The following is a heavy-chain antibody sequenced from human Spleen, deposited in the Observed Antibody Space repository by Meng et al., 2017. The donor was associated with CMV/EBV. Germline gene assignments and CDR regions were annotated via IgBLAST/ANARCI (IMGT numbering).Heavy chain of an antibody. D-gene: IGHD3-9*01. CDR1: GFIFSAYG. V-gene: IGHV3-30*02. J-gene: IGHJ5*02. CDR3: AKDYKTGWTNWFDP. Sequence: LSLTCEASGFIFSAYGIHWVRQAPGKGLEWVAIIQFDDTIYYKDSVNGRFTISRDNSKSTLFLQMNNLSADDTGIYYCAKDYKTGWTNWFDPWGQGTLVTVSS. CDR2: IQFDDTI.